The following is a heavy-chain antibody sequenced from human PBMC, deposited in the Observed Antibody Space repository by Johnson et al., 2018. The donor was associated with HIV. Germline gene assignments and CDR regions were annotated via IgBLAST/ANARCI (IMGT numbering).Heavy chain of an antibody. CDR3: AKALNYCTGGVCDAFDI. CDR1: EFTFSSYG. D-gene: IGHD2-8*02. Sequence: VQLVESGGGVVQPGRSLRLSCAASEFTFSSYGMHWVRQAPGKGLEWVAVTSYDGSNKYYADSVKGRFTISRDNSKNTLYLQMNSLRAEDTAVYYCAKALNYCTGGVCDAFDIWGQGTMVTVSS. V-gene: IGHV3-30*18. CDR2: TSYDGSNK. J-gene: IGHJ3*02.